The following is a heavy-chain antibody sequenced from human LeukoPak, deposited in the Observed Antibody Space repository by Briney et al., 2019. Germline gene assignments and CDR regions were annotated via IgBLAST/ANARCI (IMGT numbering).Heavy chain of an antibody. Sequence: PGGSLRLSCAASGFTFSSYAMHWVRQAPGKGLEWVAVISYDGSNKYYADSVKGRFTISRDNSKNMLYLQMNSLRAEDTSVYYCARDHRLRARYYYFGMDVWGQGTTVTVSS. CDR3: ARDHRLRARYYYFGMDV. CDR2: ISYDGSNK. D-gene: IGHD4-17*01. V-gene: IGHV3-30-3*01. J-gene: IGHJ6*02. CDR1: GFTFSSYA.